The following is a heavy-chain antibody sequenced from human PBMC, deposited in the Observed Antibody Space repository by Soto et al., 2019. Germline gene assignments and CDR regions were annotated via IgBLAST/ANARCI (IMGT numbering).Heavy chain of an antibody. CDR2: ISYDGSQN. V-gene: IGHV3-30*18. Sequence: GGSLRLSCAASGFSFSNYGMHWVRQAPGNGLEWVALISYDGSQNYYADSVKGRFTISRDNSKNTVFLQMNSLRAEDTAMYYCEKDGTAGYCSGGSCYLSDWGQGTMVTVSS. CDR1: GFSFSNYG. D-gene: IGHD2-15*01. CDR3: EKDGTAGYCSGGSCYLSD. J-gene: IGHJ3*01.